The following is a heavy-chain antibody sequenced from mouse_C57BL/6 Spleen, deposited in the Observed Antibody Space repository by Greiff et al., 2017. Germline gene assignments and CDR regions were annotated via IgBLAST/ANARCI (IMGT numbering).Heavy chain of an antibody. CDR3: ARVLRFYYFDY. CDR1: GFTFSDYY. CDR2: INYDGSST. V-gene: IGHV5-16*01. D-gene: IGHD1-1*01. Sequence: EVHLVESEGGLVQPGSSMKLSCTASGFTFSDYYMAWVRQVPEKGLEWVANINYDGSSTYYLDSLKSRFIISRDNAKNILYLQMSSLKSEDTATYYCARVLRFYYFDYWGQGTTLTVSS. J-gene: IGHJ2*01.